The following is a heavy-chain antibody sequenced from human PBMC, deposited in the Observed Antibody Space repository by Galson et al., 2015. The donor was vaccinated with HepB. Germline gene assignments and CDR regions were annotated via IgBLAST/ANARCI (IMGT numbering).Heavy chain of an antibody. J-gene: IGHJ4*02. CDR3: ARHNPPIQQLDIDY. CDR2: INHSGST. D-gene: IGHD6-6*01. CDR1: GGSFSGYY. V-gene: IGHV4-34*01. Sequence: SETLSLTCAVYGGSFSGYYWSWIRQPPGKGLEWIGEINHSGSTDYNPSLKSRVAISVDTSKNQFSLKLSTVTAADTAVYYCARHNPPIQQLDIDYWGQGTLVTVSS.